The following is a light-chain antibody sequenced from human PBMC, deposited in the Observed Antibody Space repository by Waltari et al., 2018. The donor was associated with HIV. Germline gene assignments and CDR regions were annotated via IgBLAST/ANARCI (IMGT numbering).Light chain of an antibody. V-gene: IGLV1-47*01. J-gene: IGLJ1*01. CDR3: AAWDDTLSSYV. CDR1: NSNIGGKD. CDR2: RTN. Sequence: QSVLTQPPSASGTPGQRVTISCSGSNSNIGGKDVYWFQHLPGTAPKLVIYRTNQRRSGVPDRFSGSKSGTSASLAISGLRSDDEADYYCAAWDDTLSSYVVGTGTTVTV.